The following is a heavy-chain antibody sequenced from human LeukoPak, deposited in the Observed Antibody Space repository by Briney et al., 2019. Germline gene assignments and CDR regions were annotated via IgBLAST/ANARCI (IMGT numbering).Heavy chain of an antibody. CDR2: INHSGST. CDR1: GGSFSGYY. J-gene: IGHJ4*02. CDR3: ARSNIMITFGGVIVEDYLDY. D-gene: IGHD3-16*02. Sequence: PSETLSLTCAVYGGSFSGYYWSWIRQPPGKGLEWIGEINHSGSTTYNPSLKSRVTISVDTSKNQFSLKLGSVTAADTAVYYCARSNIMITFGGVIVEDYLDYWGQGALVTVSS. V-gene: IGHV4-34*01.